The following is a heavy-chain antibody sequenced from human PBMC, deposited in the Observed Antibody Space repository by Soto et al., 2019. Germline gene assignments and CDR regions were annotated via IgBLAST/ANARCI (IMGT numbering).Heavy chain of an antibody. CDR2: IYYSGST. Sequence: PSVLLALRYSVSGGTIANRSSYRSGNPPPQGKGLEWIGYIYYSGSTNYNPSLKSRVTISVDTSKNQFSLKLSSVTAADTAVYYCARGGVVVVTALFEFWGQGTLVTGSS. J-gene: IGHJ4*02. D-gene: IGHD2-15*01. V-gene: IGHV4-61*01. CDR1: GGTIANRSSY. CDR3: ARGGVVVVTALFEF.